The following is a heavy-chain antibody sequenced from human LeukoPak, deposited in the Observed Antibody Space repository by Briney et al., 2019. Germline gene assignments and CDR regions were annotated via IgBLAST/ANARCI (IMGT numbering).Heavy chain of an antibody. Sequence: GASVKVSCKASGYTFTSYGISWVRQAPGQGLEWMGWISAYNGNTNYAQKLQGRVTMTRDTSISTAYMELSRLRSDDTAVYYCAREEYYYDSSGYFAYWGQGTLVTVSS. J-gene: IGHJ4*02. CDR2: ISAYNGNT. D-gene: IGHD3-22*01. V-gene: IGHV1-18*01. CDR1: GYTFTSYG. CDR3: AREEYYYDSSGYFAY.